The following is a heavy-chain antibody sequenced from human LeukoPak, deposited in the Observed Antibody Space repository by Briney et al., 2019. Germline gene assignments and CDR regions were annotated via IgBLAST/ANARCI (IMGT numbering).Heavy chain of an antibody. D-gene: IGHD3-10*01. Sequence: PGGSLRLSCAASGFTFVTYAMSWVRQAPGKGLEWVGGISISSVDSYYADSVKGRFSISRDVSKNTLYLQMDRLTDEDTAVYYCAKDRELLFAHCWFDLWGQGTLVTVSS. CDR1: GFTFVTYA. CDR2: ISISSVDS. V-gene: IGHV3-23*01. J-gene: IGHJ5*02. CDR3: AKDRELLFAHCWFDL.